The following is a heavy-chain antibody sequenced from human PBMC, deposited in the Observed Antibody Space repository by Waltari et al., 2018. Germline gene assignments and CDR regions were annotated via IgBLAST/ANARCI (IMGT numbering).Heavy chain of an antibody. D-gene: IGHD2-15*01. CDR3: AKAALHYYYYGMDV. J-gene: IGHJ6*02. CDR1: GYTFTGYY. CDR2: INPNSGGT. Sequence: QVQLVQSGAEVKKPGASVKVSCKASGYTFTGYYMNWLRQAPGQGLEWMGWINPNSGGTNYAQKFQGRVTMTRDTSISTAYMELSRLRSDDTAVYYCAKAALHYYYYGMDVWGQGTTVTVSS. V-gene: IGHV1-2*02.